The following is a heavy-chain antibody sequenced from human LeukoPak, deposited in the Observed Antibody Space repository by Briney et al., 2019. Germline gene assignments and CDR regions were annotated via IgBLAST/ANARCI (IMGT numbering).Heavy chain of an antibody. V-gene: IGHV3-23*01. J-gene: IGHJ4*02. CDR3: ATPLVAAYRTSSDY. D-gene: IGHD2-15*01. CDR2: ISGSGGST. Sequence: PGGTLRLSCAASGFTFSRYAMSWVRQAPRQGLEWVSAISGSGGSTYYADSVKGRFTISRDNSKNTLYLQMNSLRAEDTAVYYCATPLVAAYRTSSDYWGQGTLVTVSS. CDR1: GFTFSRYA.